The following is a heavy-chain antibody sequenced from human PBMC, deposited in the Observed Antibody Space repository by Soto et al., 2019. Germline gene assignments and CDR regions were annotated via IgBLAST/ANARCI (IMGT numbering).Heavy chain of an antibody. Sequence: GGSLRLSCAASGFSFSTYWMSWVRQAPRKGPEWVASIKEDGSVKYYVDSVKGRFTISRDSAKNSLYLQMSSLRVEDTAIYYCAREYYWGHGTLVTVSS. V-gene: IGHV3-7*05. J-gene: IGHJ4*01. CDR1: GFSFSTYW. CDR3: AREYY. CDR2: IKEDGSVK.